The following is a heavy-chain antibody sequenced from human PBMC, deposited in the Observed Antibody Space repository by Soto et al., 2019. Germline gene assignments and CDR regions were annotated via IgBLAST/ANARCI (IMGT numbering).Heavy chain of an antibody. D-gene: IGHD2-21*01. CDR2: ISYVGGT. CDR3: ARHYSLRHHYFDY. Sequence: SETLSLTCAVSGGSISSSIWWSWVRQPPGKGLEWIGSISYVGGTNYNPSLKSRVTISVDTSKNQFSLKLSSVTAADTAVYYCARHYSLRHHYFDYWGQGTLVTVSS. V-gene: IGHV4-4*02. J-gene: IGHJ4*02. CDR1: GGSISSSIW.